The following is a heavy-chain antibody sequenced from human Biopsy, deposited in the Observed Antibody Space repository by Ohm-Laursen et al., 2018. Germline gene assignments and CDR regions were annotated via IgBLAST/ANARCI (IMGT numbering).Heavy chain of an antibody. CDR3: ALQSVAQMKNFDY. Sequence: ASVKVSCKASGGTFINYAISWVRQAPGQGLEWMRWISPKSGDTNYAHKFQGNITMTRDTSMSTAYMEMSRLRCDDTAVYYCALQSVAQMKNFDYWGQGTLVTVSS. CDR1: GGTFINYA. CDR2: ISPKSGDT. D-gene: IGHD6-19*01. V-gene: IGHV1-2*02. J-gene: IGHJ4*02.